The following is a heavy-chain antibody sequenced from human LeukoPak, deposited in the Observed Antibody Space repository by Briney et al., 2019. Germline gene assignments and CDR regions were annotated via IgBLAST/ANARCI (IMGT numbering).Heavy chain of an antibody. D-gene: IGHD3-10*01. J-gene: IGHJ4*02. CDR3: ARPPGVRGHGHFDY. V-gene: IGHV1-2*02. Sequence: GASVKVSCKASGYTFTGYCMHWVRQAPGQGLEWMGWINPNSGGTNYAQKFQGRVTMTRDTSISTAYMELSRLRSDDTAVYYCARPPGVRGHGHFDYWGQGTLVTVSS. CDR2: INPNSGGT. CDR1: GYTFTGYC.